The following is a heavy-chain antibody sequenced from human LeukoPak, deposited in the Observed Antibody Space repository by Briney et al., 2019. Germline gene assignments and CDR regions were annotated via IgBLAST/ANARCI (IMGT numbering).Heavy chain of an antibody. CDR2: VNLQGST. V-gene: IGHV4-4*02. J-gene: IGHJ4*02. Sequence: SGTLSLTCGVSGGSITITNYWTWVRQPPGKGREWIGEVNLQGSTNYNPSLMGRVAISVDTSENHISLQLTSVTAADTAVYYCAREGGPYRPLDYSGQGTLVTVSS. CDR1: GGSITITNY. CDR3: AREGGPYRPLDY.